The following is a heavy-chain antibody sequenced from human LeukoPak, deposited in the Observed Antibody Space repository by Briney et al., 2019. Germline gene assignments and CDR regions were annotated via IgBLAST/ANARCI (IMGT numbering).Heavy chain of an antibody. J-gene: IGHJ4*02. D-gene: IGHD3-10*01. CDR3: ARRSGTYAFDY. Sequence: GAPALGPSYASCCSFTNNGISRVRPAPGRRGEGLGWISAYNGNTNYAQKRQGRVTMTRDTSTSTVYMELRTLRSDDTAVYYCARRSGTYAFDYWGQGTLVTVSS. CDR2: ISAYNGNT. CDR1: CCSFTNNG. V-gene: IGHV1-18*01.